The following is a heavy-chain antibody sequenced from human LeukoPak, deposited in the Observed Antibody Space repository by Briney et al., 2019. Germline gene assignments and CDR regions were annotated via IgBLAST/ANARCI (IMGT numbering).Heavy chain of an antibody. V-gene: IGHV3-48*04. Sequence: GGSLRLSCAASGFSFGSYGLIWVRQAPGKGLQWISYISGYSGPAYYADSVEGRFTISRDNAKNSVFLQMNSLRAEDTAVYYCARDLDTGNYFFAYWGQGTPVIVSS. CDR2: ISGYSGPA. D-gene: IGHD3-9*01. CDR1: GFSFGSYG. J-gene: IGHJ4*02. CDR3: ARDLDTGNYFFAY.